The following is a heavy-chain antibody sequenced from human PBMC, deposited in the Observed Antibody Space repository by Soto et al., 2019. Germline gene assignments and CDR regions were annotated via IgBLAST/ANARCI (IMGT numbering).Heavy chain of an antibody. V-gene: IGHV3-23*01. CDR2: ISGPGVST. J-gene: IGHJ4*02. CDR1: GFTFSSYA. CDR3: AKDFYGEAHSFGS. D-gene: IGHD4-17*01. Sequence: GGSLRLSCAASGFTFSSYAMNWVRQAPGKGLEWVSSISGPGVSTYYADSVKGRFTISRDNSKNTLSLQMNNLRAEDTAVYYCAKDFYGEAHSFGSWGQGTLVTVSS.